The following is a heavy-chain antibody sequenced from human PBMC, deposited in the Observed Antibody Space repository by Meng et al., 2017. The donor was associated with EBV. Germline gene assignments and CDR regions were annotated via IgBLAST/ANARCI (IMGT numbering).Heavy chain of an antibody. J-gene: IGHJ4*02. Sequence: QLQSVQYAAEVKKPGSSFTVSSKTSEYPFRYYAISWARHAPGQGLEWLGGFLPRLGAPNYAQKFHGRVKITADESTSTHYMDLRSLRSEDTAIYYCASESGRGYTPDYWGQGTLVTVSS. CDR3: ASESGRGYTPDY. D-gene: IGHD3-10*01. CDR2: FLPRLGAP. V-gene: IGHV1-69*01. CDR1: EYPFRYYA.